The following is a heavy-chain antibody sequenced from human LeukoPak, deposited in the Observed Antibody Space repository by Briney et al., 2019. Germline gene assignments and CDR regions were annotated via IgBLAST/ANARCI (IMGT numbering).Heavy chain of an antibody. CDR3: ARADSRGCSLDY. J-gene: IGHJ4*02. D-gene: IGHD5-12*01. Sequence: GGSLRLSCAASGFTFSSYDMHWVRQVIGEGLEWVSGIGTAGDTHSPGSVKGRFTISRENAKNFLYLQMNSLRAGDTAVYYCARADSRGCSLDYWGQGTLVTVSS. CDR2: IGTAGDT. CDR1: GFTFSSYD. V-gene: IGHV3-13*01.